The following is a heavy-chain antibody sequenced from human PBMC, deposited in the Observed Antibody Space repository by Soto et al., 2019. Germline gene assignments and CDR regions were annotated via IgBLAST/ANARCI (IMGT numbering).Heavy chain of an antibody. J-gene: IGHJ4*02. Sequence: SETLSLTCTVSGGSINIGDYYLSWIRQPPGEGLEWIGCIYYSGTTYYNPSLKSRVTISVDTSKNQFYLKLSSVTAADTALYSCARGFTYWYDSSGYFDYWRKGRLFTVSS. CDR3: ARGFTYWYDSSGYFDY. CDR2: IYYSGTT. V-gene: IGHV4-30-4*01. D-gene: IGHD3-22*01. CDR1: GGSINIGDYY.